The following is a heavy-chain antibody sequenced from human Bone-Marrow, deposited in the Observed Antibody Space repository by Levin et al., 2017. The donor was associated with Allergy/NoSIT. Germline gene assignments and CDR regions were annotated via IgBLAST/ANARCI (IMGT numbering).Heavy chain of an antibody. CDR1: GGSITMGYNY. Sequence: SQTLSLTCTVSGGSITMGYNYWAWIRQPPGKGLEWIGSIFQSGSTFYNPSLKRRVTISVDTSRNHFTLRLTSMTAADTALYYCARHPYVGSYSNWFDPWGQGTLVTVSS. J-gene: IGHJ5*02. CDR2: IFQSGST. V-gene: IGHV4-39*01. D-gene: IGHD3-10*01. CDR3: ARHPYVGSYSNWFDP.